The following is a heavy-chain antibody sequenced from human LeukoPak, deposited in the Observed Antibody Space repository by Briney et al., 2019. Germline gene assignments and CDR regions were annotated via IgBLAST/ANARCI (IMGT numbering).Heavy chain of an antibody. V-gene: IGHV3-30*02. CDR3: AKITVAAAGIGFDY. CDR2: IRYDGSNK. CDR1: GFTFSSYG. Sequence: GGSLRLSCAASGFTFSSYGMHWVRQAPGKGLEWVAFIRYDGSNKYYADSVKGRFTISRDNSKNTLYLQMNSLRAEDTAVYYCAKITVAAAGIGFDYWGQGTLVTVSS. J-gene: IGHJ4*02. D-gene: IGHD6-13*01.